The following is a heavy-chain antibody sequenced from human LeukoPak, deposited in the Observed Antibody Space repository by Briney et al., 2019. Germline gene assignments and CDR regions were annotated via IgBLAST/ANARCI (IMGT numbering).Heavy chain of an antibody. J-gene: IGHJ4*02. CDR3: ARGLHFRLYDSSGYYPY. Sequence: ASVKVSCKASGGTFSSCAISWVRQAPGQGLEWMGGIIPIFGTAYYAQKFQGRVTITADESTRTAYMELSSLRAEDTAVYYCARGLHFRLYDSSGYYPYWGQGTLVTVSS. D-gene: IGHD3-22*01. CDR1: GGTFSSCA. CDR2: IIPIFGTA. V-gene: IGHV1-69*13.